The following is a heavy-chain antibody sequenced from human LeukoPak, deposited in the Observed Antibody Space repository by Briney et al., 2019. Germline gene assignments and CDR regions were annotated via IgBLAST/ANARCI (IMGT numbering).Heavy chain of an antibody. J-gene: IGHJ4*02. CDR2: IIPIFGTA. V-gene: IGHV1-69*13. D-gene: IGHD3-22*01. CDR3: ARGKDYYDSSGSLGY. CDR1: GGTFISYA. Sequence: ASVKVSCKASGGTFISYAISWVRQAPGQGLEWMGGIIPIFGTANYAQKFQGRVTITADESTSTAYMELSSLRAEDTAVYYCARGKDYYDSSGSLGYWGQGTLVTVSS.